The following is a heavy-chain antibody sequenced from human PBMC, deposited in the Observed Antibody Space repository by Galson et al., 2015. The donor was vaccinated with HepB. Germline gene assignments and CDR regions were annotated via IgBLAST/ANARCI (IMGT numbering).Heavy chain of an antibody. CDR2: IIFIFGTT. Sequence: SVKVSCKASGGTFSSYIFNWVRQAPGQGLEWMGGIIFIFGTTNYAQKFQGRVTITADESTSTAYMELSSLRSEDTAVYFCARGGSGTYDREPPPGDAFDIWGPGTMVTVSS. J-gene: IGHJ3*02. CDR1: GGTFSSYI. D-gene: IGHD1-26*01. V-gene: IGHV1-69*13. CDR3: ARGGSGTYDREPPPGDAFDI.